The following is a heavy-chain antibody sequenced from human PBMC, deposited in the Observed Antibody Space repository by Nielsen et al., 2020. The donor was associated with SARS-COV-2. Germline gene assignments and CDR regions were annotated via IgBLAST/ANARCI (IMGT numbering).Heavy chain of an antibody. Sequence: GGSLRLSCAASGFNFSDYGMHWVRQAPGKGLEWMTFIRYDGTYKYYADSVRGRLTISRDNSQNTLYLQMNSLRAEDTAVYYCAKDFGRAVAAAGVDCWGQGTLVTVSS. D-gene: IGHD6-19*01. CDR2: IRYDGTYK. CDR3: AKDFGRAVAAAGVDC. J-gene: IGHJ4*02. CDR1: GFNFSDYG. V-gene: IGHV3-30*02.